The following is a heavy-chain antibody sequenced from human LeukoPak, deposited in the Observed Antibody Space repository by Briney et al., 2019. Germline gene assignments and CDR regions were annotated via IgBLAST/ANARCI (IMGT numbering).Heavy chain of an antibody. CDR2: MYYSGST. V-gene: IGHV4-61*05. J-gene: IGHJ4*02. CDR1: GGPISSTDHY. CDR3: ARRYCSGGSCYSAFDY. Sequence: PSETLSLTCAVSGGPISSTDHYWGWIRQPPAQGLEWIGYMYYSGSTNYNPSLKSRVTISVDTSKNQFSLKLSSVTAADTAVYYCARRYCSGGSCYSAFDYWGQGTLVTVSS. D-gene: IGHD2-15*01.